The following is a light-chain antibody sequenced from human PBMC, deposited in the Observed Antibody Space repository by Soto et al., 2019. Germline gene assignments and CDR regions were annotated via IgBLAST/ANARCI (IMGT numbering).Light chain of an antibody. V-gene: IGKV3-11*01. CDR1: QSVSGY. Sequence: EIVLTQSPATLSLSPGNRATLSCRASQSVSGYLDWYQQKPGQAPRLLIYDASNRATGIPARFSGSGSGTDFTLTITSLEPEDFAVYYCQQRSNWPSTFGGGTKVEI. CDR3: QQRSNWPST. J-gene: IGKJ4*01. CDR2: DAS.